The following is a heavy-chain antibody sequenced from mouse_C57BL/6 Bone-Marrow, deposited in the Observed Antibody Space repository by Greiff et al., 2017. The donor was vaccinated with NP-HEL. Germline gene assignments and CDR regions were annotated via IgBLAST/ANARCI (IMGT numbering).Heavy chain of an antibody. J-gene: IGHJ1*03. D-gene: IGHD4-1*01. V-gene: IGHV5-6*01. CDR2: ISSGGSYT. CDR3: ARNWDDWYFDV. CDR1: GFTFSSYG. Sequence: EVQRVESGGDLVKPGGSLKLSCAASGFTFSSYGMSWVRQTPDKRLEWVATISSGGSYTYYPDSVKGRFTISRDNAKNTLYLQMSSLKSEDTAMYYCARNWDDWYFDVWGTGTTVTVSS.